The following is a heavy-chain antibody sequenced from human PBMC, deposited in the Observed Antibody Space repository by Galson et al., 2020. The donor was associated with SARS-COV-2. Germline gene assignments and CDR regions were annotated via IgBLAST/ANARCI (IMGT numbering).Heavy chain of an antibody. Sequence: SQTLSLTCTVSGGSISSSSYYWGWICQPPGKGLEWIGSIYYSGSTYYNPSLKSRVTISVDTSKNQFSLKLSSVTAADTAVYYCARQPVLRYFDWLADYYGMDVWGQGTTVTVSS. CDR2: IYYSGST. CDR3: ARQPVLRYFDWLADYYGMDV. J-gene: IGHJ6*02. V-gene: IGHV4-39*01. D-gene: IGHD3-9*01. CDR1: GGSISSSSYY.